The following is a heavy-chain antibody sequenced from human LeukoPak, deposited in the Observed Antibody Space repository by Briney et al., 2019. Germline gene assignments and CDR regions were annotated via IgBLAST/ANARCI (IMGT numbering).Heavy chain of an antibody. CDR1: RGSISSYH. J-gene: IGHJ6*03. CDR2: IYTSGST. D-gene: IGHD1-26*01. Sequence: SETLSLTRPDTRGSISSYHWSWLRQPLGKGLAGIGYIYTSGSTNYNPSLQSRVTIPVHTSKNQFSLKLSSVTAADTAVYYCAFSGTGGSLLVDYYYFMDVWGKGTTVTVSS. V-gene: IGHV4-4*09. CDR3: AFSGTGGSLLVDYYYFMDV.